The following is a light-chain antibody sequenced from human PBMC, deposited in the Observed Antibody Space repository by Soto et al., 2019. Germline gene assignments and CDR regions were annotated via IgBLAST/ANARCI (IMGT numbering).Light chain of an antibody. J-gene: IGKJ1*01. CDR2: GPS. V-gene: IGKV3-15*01. CDR1: QSVSSN. Sequence: EIVMTQSPATLSVSPGERATLSCRASQSVSSNLAWYQQKPGQAPRLLIYGPSTRATGIPARFSGSGSGTDFTLTISSLQSEDSAVYYCQQFKSWPGTFRQGTKVEIK. CDR3: QQFKSWPGT.